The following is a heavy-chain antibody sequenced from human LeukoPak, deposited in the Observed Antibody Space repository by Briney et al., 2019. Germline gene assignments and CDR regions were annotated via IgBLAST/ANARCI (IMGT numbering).Heavy chain of an antibody. CDR2: INHSGST. CDR1: GGSFSGYY. V-gene: IGHV4-34*01. Sequence: KSSETLSLTCAVYGGSFSGYYWSWIRQPPGKGLEWIGEINHSGSTNYNPSLKSRVTISVDTSKNQFSLKLSSVTAADTAVYYCARDRRSYPDYWGQGTLVTVSS. D-gene: IGHD1-26*01. CDR3: ARDRRSYPDY. J-gene: IGHJ4*02.